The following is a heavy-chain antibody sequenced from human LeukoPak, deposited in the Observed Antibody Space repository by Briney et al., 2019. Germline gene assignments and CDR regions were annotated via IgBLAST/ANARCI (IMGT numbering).Heavy chain of an antibody. J-gene: IGHJ4*02. CDR2: INLDGSER. CDR3: GRVIAGAIDY. V-gene: IGHV3-7*01. Sequence: LRLCCRASGFTSSDHSMTWVPRAPGKGLEWVANINLDGSERFYVDFVKGRFTISRDNADNSMYLQMNSLRAEDTAVYYCGRVIAGAIDYWGQGTLVTVSS. CDR1: GFTSSDHS. D-gene: IGHD6-13*01.